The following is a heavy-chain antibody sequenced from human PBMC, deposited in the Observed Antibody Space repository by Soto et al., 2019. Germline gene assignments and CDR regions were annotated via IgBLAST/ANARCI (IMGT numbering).Heavy chain of an antibody. Sequence: QVQLVESGGGVVQPGRSLRLSCAASGFTFSSYGMHWVRQAPGKGLEWVAVISYDGSNKYYAGSVKGRFTISRDNSKNTLYLQMNSLRAEDTAVYYCANGGYSYGPLDYWGQGTLVTVSS. J-gene: IGHJ4*02. CDR3: ANGGYSYGPLDY. D-gene: IGHD5-18*01. CDR2: ISYDGSNK. V-gene: IGHV3-30*18. CDR1: GFTFSSYG.